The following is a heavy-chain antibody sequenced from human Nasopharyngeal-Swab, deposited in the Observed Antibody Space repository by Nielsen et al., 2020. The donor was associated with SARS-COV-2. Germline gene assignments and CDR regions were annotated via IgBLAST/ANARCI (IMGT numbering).Heavy chain of an antibody. Sequence: GESLKISCAASGFTFSSSCISWVRQAPGKGLEWVANIKQDGSEKYYVDSVKGRFTISRDNAKNSLYLQMNSLRAEDTAVYYCARDGWNYYDSWGQGTLVTVSS. CDR3: ARDGWNYYDS. CDR1: GFTFSSSC. J-gene: IGHJ4*02. D-gene: IGHD6-19*01. V-gene: IGHV3-7*03. CDR2: IKQDGSEK.